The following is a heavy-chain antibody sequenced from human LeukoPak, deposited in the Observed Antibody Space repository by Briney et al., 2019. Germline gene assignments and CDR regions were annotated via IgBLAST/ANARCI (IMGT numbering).Heavy chain of an antibody. CDR2: INYSGST. J-gene: IGHJ6*04. Sequence: PSETLSLTCAVYGGSFSGYYWSWIRQPPGKGLEWIGEINYSGSTNYNPSLKSRVTISVDTSKNQFSLKLSSVTAADTAVYYCARGRSLGCMDVWGKGTTVTVSS. CDR3: ARGRSLGCMDV. V-gene: IGHV4-34*01. CDR1: GGSFSGYY. D-gene: IGHD1-26*01.